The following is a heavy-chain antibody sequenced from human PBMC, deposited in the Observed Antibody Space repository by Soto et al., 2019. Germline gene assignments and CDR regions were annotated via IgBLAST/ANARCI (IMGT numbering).Heavy chain of an antibody. J-gene: IGHJ4*02. V-gene: IGHV3-15*07. Sequence: EGQLVESGGGLVKPGGSLSLSCAVSGFTFDKVWMNWARQAPGKGLEWVGRITSKTDGATTDYAAPVKGRFTISRDDSKHMLYLQMNSLKTENTGMYFCTTGSDDLLYWGQGTLVTVSS. CDR1: GFTFDKVW. CDR3: TTGSDDLLY. CDR2: ITSKTDGATT. D-gene: IGHD6-19*01.